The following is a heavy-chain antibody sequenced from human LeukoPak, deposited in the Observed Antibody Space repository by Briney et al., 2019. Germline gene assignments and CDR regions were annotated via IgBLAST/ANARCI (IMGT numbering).Heavy chain of an antibody. V-gene: IGHV4-59*08. J-gene: IGHJ2*01. CDR3: ARPRVSGRTGWHFDV. CDR1: GGSISNYY. Sequence: NPSETLSLTCTVSGGSISNYYWSWVRQPPGKGVEWIGYIYYIGNTDYNPSLKSRVSISVDTSKNQFSLNLKSVTATDTALYYCARPRVSGRTGWHFDVWGRGTLVTVSS. D-gene: IGHD3-10*01. CDR2: IYYIGNT.